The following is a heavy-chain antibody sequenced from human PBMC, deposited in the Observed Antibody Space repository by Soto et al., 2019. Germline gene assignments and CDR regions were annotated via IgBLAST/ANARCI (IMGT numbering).Heavy chain of an antibody. Sequence: GGSLRLSCAASGFTFSSYAMHWVRQAPGKGLEWVAVISYDGSNKYYADSVKGRFTISRDNSKNTLYLQMNSLRAEDTDFYFCSVDLSPYCSGGCCFSPGMDVWGQGTTVTVSS. CDR3: SVDLSPYCSGGCCFSPGMDV. J-gene: IGHJ6*02. CDR1: GFTFSSYA. D-gene: IGHD2-15*01. CDR2: ISYDGSNK. V-gene: IGHV3-30*04.